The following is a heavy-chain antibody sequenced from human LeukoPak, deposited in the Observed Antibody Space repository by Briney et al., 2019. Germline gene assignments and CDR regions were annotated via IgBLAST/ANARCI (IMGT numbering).Heavy chain of an antibody. CDR1: GGSLSSYS. CDR3: AGIPPLSSGFDY. V-gene: IGHV4-59*08. Sequence: SETLSLTCTVPGGSLSSYSWSWIRQPPGKELEWIGYIYYSGSTNYNPSLKSRVTISVDTSKNQFSLKLSSVTAADTAVYYCAGIPPLSSGFDYWGQGTLVTVSS. D-gene: IGHD3-22*01. CDR2: IYYSGST. J-gene: IGHJ4*02.